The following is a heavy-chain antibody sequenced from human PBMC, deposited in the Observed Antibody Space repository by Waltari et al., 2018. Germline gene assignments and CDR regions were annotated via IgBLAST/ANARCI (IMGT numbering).Heavy chain of an antibody. J-gene: IGHJ6*03. V-gene: IGHV1-69*08. CDR1: GGTFSSYA. CDR2: IIPIFGTA. CDR3: ARERRGDPRAAAAGYYYYYYMDV. D-gene: IGHD6-13*01. Sequence: QVQLVQSGAEVKKPGSSVKVSCKASGGTFSSYAISWVRQAPGQGLEWMGRIIPIFGTANYAQKFQGRVTITADKSTSTADMELSSLRAEDTAVYYCARERRGDPRAAAAGYYYYYYMDVWGKGTTVTVSS.